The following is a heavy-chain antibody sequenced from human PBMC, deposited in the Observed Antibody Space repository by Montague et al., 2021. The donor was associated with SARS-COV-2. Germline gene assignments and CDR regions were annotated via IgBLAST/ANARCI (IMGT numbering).Heavy chain of an antibody. Sequence: CAISGDSVSSNSAAWNWIRHSPSRGLEWLGSTYYRSNWYNDSAVSVKSRISINPDTSKNQFSLQLNSVTPEDTALYYCAREITGGYSGYEAFYFDNWGQGTLVTVSS. CDR2: TYYRSNWYN. CDR3: AREITGGYSGYEAFYFDN. V-gene: IGHV6-1*01. J-gene: IGHJ4*02. CDR1: GDSVSSNSAA. D-gene: IGHD5-12*01.